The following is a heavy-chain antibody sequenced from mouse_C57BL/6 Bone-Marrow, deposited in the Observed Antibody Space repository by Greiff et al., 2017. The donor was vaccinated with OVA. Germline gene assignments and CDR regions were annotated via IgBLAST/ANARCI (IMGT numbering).Heavy chain of an antibody. V-gene: IGHV1-54*01. D-gene: IGHD2-1*01. CDR3: ARCYYGNYEDMDY. CDR2: INPGSGGT. J-gene: IGHJ4*01. Sequence: QVQLQQSGAELVRPGTSVKVSCKASGYAFTNYLIEWVKQRPGQGLEWIGVINPGSGGTNYNEKFKGKATLTADKSSSTAYMQLSSLTSEDSAVYDCARCYYGNYEDMDYWGQGTSVTVSS. CDR1: GYAFTNYL.